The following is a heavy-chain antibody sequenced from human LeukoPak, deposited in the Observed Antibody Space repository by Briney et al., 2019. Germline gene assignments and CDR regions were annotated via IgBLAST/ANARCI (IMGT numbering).Heavy chain of an antibody. V-gene: IGHV1-2*02. CDR1: GYTFTGYY. CDR3: ARDGQGDYYGMDV. J-gene: IGHJ6*02. CDR2: INPNSGGT. Sequence: ASVKVSCEASGYTFTGYYMHWVRQAPGQGLEWMGWINPNSGGTNYAQKFQGRVTMTRDTSISTAYMELSRLRSDDTAVYYCARDGQGDYYGMDVWGQGTTVTVSS.